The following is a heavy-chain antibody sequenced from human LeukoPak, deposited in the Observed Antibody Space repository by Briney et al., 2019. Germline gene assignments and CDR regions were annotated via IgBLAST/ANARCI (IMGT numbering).Heavy chain of an antibody. CDR1: GDSISGYY. D-gene: IGHD2-2*01. Sequence: PSETLSLTCTVSGDSISGYYWSWIRQPAGKGLEWIGRIYTSGSTNYNPSLKSRVTISVDKSKNQFFLKLSSVTAADTAVYYCARGGYQLLVMDVWGKGTTVTVSS. V-gene: IGHV4-4*07. J-gene: IGHJ6*03. CDR2: IYTSGST. CDR3: ARGGYQLLVMDV.